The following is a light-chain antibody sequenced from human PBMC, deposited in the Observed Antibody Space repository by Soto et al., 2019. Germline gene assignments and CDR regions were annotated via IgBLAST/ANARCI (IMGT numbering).Light chain of an antibody. CDR1: QSVSRN. CDR3: QQYNNWPT. V-gene: IGKV3-15*01. Sequence: EILLTQSPATLSVSPGERATLSCRASQSVSRNIAWYQQKPGQAPRLLIYGASTRATGIPARFSGSASGTEFTLPISRLQSEDFAVYDCQQYNNWPTFGQGTKVDIK. J-gene: IGKJ1*01. CDR2: GAS.